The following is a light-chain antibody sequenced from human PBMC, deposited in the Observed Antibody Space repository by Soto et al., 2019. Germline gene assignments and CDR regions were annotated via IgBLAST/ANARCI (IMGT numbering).Light chain of an antibody. CDR3: QSYDSSLSGYV. J-gene: IGLJ1*01. V-gene: IGLV1-40*01. Sequence: QSVLTQPPSVSGXPXXXXXXXXXXXXXXXGAGYDVHWYQQLPGTAPKLLIYGNSNRPSGVPDRFSGSKSGTSASLAITGLQAEDEADYYCQSYDSSLSGYVFGTGTKLTVL. CDR1: XXXXGAGYD. CDR2: GNS.